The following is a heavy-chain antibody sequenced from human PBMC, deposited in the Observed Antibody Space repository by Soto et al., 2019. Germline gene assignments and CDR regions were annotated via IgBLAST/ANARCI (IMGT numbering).Heavy chain of an antibody. CDR2: IWYDGSNK. CDR3: ASNPRVEMATMGLGY. V-gene: IGHV3-33*01. D-gene: IGHD5-12*01. Sequence: SGGSLRLSXAASGFTFSSYGMHWVRQAPGKGLEWVAVIWYDGSNKYYADSVKGRFTISRDNSKNTLYLQMNSLRAEDTAVYYCASNPRVEMATMGLGYWGQGTLVTVSS. J-gene: IGHJ4*02. CDR1: GFTFSSYG.